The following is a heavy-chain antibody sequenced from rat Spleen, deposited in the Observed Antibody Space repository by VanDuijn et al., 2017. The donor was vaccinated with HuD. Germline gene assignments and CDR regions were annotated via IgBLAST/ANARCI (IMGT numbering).Heavy chain of an antibody. CDR3: TTPAYYYSSYIPPFDY. CDR2: ISTSGGST. D-gene: IGHD1-2*01. CDR1: GFTFSNYG. J-gene: IGHJ2*01. V-gene: IGHV5-25*01. Sequence: EVELVESGGGLVQPGRSMKLSCAASGFTFSNYGMAWVRQAPTKGLEWVASISTSGGSTYYRDSVKGRFTISRDNAKSTLYLQMDSLRSEDTATYYCTTPAYYYSSYIPPFDYWGQGVMVTVSS.